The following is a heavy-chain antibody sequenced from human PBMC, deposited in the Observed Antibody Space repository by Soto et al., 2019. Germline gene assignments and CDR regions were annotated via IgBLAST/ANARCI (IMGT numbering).Heavy chain of an antibody. CDR1: GGTLSRQD. Sequence: QVQLVQFGAEVKKPGSPWKVSCKASGGTLSRQDMRRVVQAPGPGLGWMGGIIPIFGTPQDAEKFQDRVTITADESTSTAYMELSSLTSEDTAVYYCATNEGRDGYSFDYWGQGTLVTVSS. J-gene: IGHJ4*02. D-gene: IGHD5-12*01. V-gene: IGHV1-69*01. CDR2: IIPIFGTP. CDR3: ATNEGRDGYSFDY.